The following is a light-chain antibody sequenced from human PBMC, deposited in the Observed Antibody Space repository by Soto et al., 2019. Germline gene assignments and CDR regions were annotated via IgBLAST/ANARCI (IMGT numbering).Light chain of an antibody. CDR1: QSVSNS. J-gene: IGKJ2*01. Sequence: EIVMTQSPATLSVSPGERATLSCRASQSVSNSLAWYQQRPGQAPRLLIYRASTRATGTPARFSGSGSGTEFTLTIISLQSEDFAVYYCQQYNNWPPRYTFGQGTKLEIK. V-gene: IGKV3-15*01. CDR2: RAS. CDR3: QQYNNWPPRYT.